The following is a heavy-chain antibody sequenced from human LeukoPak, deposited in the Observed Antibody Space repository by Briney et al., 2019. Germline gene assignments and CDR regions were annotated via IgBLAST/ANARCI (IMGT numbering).Heavy chain of an antibody. V-gene: IGHV4-34*01. Sequence: SETLSLTCAVYGGSFSGYYWSWIRQPPGKGLEWIGEIKHSGSTNYNPSLKSRVTISVDTTKNQFSLKLSSVPAADTAVYHCARSLGKYSIVYYYYYGMDVWGKGTTVTVSS. CDR3: ARSLGKYSIVYYYYYGMDV. CDR2: IKHSGST. D-gene: IGHD6-6*01. CDR1: GGSFSGYY. J-gene: IGHJ6*04.